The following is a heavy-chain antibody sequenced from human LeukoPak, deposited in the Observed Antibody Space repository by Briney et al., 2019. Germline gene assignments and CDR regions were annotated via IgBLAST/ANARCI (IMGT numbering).Heavy chain of an antibody. CDR1: GFTFSSYS. D-gene: IGHD1-7*01. V-gene: IGHV3-21*01. CDR3: ARTTGTTYYYMDV. CDR2: ISSSSSYI. Sequence: PGGSLRLSCAASGFTFSSYSMNWVRQAPGKGLEWVSSISSSSSYIYYADSVKGRFTISRDNAKNSLYLQMNSLRVEDTAVYYCARTTGTTYYYMDVWGKGTTVTVSS. J-gene: IGHJ6*03.